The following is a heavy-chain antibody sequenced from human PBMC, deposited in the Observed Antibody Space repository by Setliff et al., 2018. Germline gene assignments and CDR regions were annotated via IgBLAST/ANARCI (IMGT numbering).Heavy chain of an antibody. Sequence: SETLSLTCAVYGGSFNVYFWSWIRQPPGKGLEWIGEISHSGSTNYNPPLKSRVTMSVDKSKNQFSLKLKSVTAADTAVYYCARRLRESHAFHIWGQGTLVTVSS. CDR1: GGSFNVYF. D-gene: IGHD2-15*01. J-gene: IGHJ3*02. CDR2: ISHSGST. CDR3: ARRLRESHAFHI. V-gene: IGHV4-34*01.